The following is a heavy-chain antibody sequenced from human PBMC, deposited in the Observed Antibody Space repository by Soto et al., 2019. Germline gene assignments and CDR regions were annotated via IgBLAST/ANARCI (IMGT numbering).Heavy chain of an antibody. D-gene: IGHD4-17*01. CDR2: ISAYSGDT. CDR1: GYTFTGYS. V-gene: IGHV1-18*01. CDR3: ARPSGSYGDYAWSLKY. Sequence: QVQLVQSGAEVKKPGASVKVSCKASGYTFTGYSVGWVRQAPGQGLEWMGWISAYSGDTYYTQRFQDRLTMTTDASKRKDYMELRRLRSDETAVYYCARPSGSYGDYAWSLKYWGQGTLVTVSS. J-gene: IGHJ4*02.